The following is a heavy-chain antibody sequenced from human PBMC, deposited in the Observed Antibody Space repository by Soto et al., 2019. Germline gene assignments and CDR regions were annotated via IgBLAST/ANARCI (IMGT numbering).Heavy chain of an antibody. D-gene: IGHD2-15*01. Sequence: QVQLVQSGAEVRKPGALVRISCKASGYSFSSYYIHWVRQATGQGLELMATIKPNTGRKNYAQKSPVTVTVTMRTSTSTVYLDLSRQRSEDTAVYYCTRDGGYCSGGSCHPMPRLYQRYSGLDVWGQGTTVTVSS. J-gene: IGHJ6*02. CDR1: GYSFSSYY. CDR3: TRDGGYCSGGSCHPMPRLYQRYSGLDV. CDR2: IKPNTGRK. V-gene: IGHV1-46*03.